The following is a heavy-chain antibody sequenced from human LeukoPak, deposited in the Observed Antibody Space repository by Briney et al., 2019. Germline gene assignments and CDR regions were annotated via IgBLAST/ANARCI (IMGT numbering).Heavy chain of an antibody. Sequence: ASVKVSCKASAYTFTSYYIHWVRQPTGQGLEWMGIINPRGGITSYAQKFQGRVTMTRDTSTSTVYMDLSSLRSEDTAVYYCAREGYYDSSGSNREGFDYWGQGTLVTVSS. CDR2: INPRGGIT. J-gene: IGHJ4*02. CDR3: AREGYYDSSGSNREGFDY. V-gene: IGHV1-46*01. CDR1: AYTFTSYY. D-gene: IGHD3-22*01.